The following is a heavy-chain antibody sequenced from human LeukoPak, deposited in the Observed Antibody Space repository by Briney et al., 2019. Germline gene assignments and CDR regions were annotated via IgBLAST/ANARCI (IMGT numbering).Heavy chain of an antibody. V-gene: IGHV4-39*01. CDR1: GGSISSSSYY. CDR2: IHYSGST. CDR3: ARHKGGSYPNWFDP. Sequence: SETLSLTCTVSGGSISSSSYYWGWIRQPPGKGLEWIGSIHYSGSTYYNPSLKSRVTISVDTSKNQFSLKLSSVTAADTAVYYCARHKGGSYPNWFDPWGQGTLVTVSS. D-gene: IGHD1-26*01. J-gene: IGHJ5*02.